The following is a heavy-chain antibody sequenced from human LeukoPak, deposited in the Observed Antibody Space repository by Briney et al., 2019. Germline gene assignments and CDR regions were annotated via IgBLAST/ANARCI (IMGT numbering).Heavy chain of an antibody. CDR2: IKQDGSEK. V-gene: IGHV3-7*01. D-gene: IGHD2-15*01. CDR1: GFTFSSYW. CDR3: ARPRGVAAAGLYYFDY. Sequence: GGSLRLSCAASGFTFSSYWMSWVRQAPGKGLEWVANIKQDGSEKYYVDSVKGRFTISRDNAKNSLYLQMNSLRAEDTAVYYCARPRGVAAAGLYYFDYWGQGTLVTVSS. J-gene: IGHJ4*02.